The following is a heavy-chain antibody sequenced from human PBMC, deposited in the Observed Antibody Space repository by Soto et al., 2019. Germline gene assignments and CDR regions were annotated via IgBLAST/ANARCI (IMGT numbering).Heavy chain of an antibody. D-gene: IGHD3-22*01. Sequence: QVHLVQSGAEVKKPGASVKVSCKTFGYTFTSYGISWVRQAPGQGLEWMGWISPYNGNTNYARKFNGRVTMTTDTSTSRAYMELRSLRSDDTAEYYCARDGVYEGIGNYYYSGMAVVGLGTTVMVSS. V-gene: IGHV1-18*01. CDR1: GYTFTSYG. CDR3: ARDGVYEGIGNYYYSGMAV. J-gene: IGHJ6*02. CDR2: ISPYNGNT.